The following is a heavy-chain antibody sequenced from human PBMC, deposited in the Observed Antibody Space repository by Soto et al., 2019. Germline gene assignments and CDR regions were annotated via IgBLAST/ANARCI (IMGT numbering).Heavy chain of an antibody. CDR1: GYSFTSYW. J-gene: IGHJ6*02. D-gene: IGHD3-9*01. Sequence: GESLKSSCKGSGYSFTSYWIGWVRQMPVKGLEWMGIIYPGDSDTRYSPSFQGQVTISADKSISTAYLQWSSLKASDTAMYYCARHLSATYDILTGHYYYYGMDVWGQGTTVTVSS. CDR3: ARHLSATYDILTGHYYYYGMDV. V-gene: IGHV5-51*01. CDR2: IYPGDSDT.